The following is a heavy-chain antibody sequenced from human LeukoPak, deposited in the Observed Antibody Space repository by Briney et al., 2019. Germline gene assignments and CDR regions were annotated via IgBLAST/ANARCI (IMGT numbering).Heavy chain of an antibody. D-gene: IGHD1-14*01. V-gene: IGHV3-66*01. CDR3: ARETPGSRVFDS. Sequence: GGSLRLSCAASGFTLTRNHMNWVRQVPGKGLEWVSIIYSSDATYYADSVKGRFTVSRDKAKNKLYLQMNSLRADDTAVYYCARETPGSRVFDSWGQGTLVTVSS. CDR2: IYSSDAT. J-gene: IGHJ4*02. CDR1: GFTLTRNH.